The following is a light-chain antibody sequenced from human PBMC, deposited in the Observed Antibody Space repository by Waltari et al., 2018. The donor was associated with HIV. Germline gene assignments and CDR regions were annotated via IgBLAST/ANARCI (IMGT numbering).Light chain of an antibody. CDR1: SRSVGGYNY. CDR2: EVT. Sequence: QSALTQPPSASGSPGQPVTIACTGTSRSVGGYNYVPRYQKTPGKAPKPMIYEVTTRPSGVPDRFSGSKSGNTASLTVSGLQAEDGADYYCSSYAGSNNYVVFGGGTRLTVL. J-gene: IGLJ2*01. CDR3: SSYAGSNNYVV. V-gene: IGLV2-8*01.